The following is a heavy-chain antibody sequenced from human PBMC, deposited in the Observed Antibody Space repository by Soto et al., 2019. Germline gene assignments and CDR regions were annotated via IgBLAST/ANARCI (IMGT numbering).Heavy chain of an antibody. CDR1: GYTFTSYD. CDR2: MNPNSGNP. V-gene: IGHV1-8*01. CDR3: ASFPPQRPKYPNWFDH. J-gene: IGHJ5*02. Sequence: ASVKVSCKASGYTFTSYDINWVRQATGQGLEWMGWMNPNSGNPGYAQKFQGRVTMTADQSMSTAYMELSSLRSEDTAVYYCASFPPQRPKYPNWFDHWGQGTLVTVSS. D-gene: IGHD2-2*01.